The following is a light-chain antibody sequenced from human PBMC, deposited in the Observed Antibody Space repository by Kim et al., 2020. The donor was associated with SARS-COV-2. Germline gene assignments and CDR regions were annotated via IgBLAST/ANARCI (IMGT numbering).Light chain of an antibody. CDR1: QSVSSY. J-gene: IGKJ2*01. CDR2: DAS. V-gene: IGKV3-11*01. Sequence: PSALALPHLQRAPHSCRASQSVSSYLAWYQQKPSQAPRLLIYDASNRATRIPARFSGSGSGTDFTLTISSLEPEDFAVYYCQKTYTFGQGTKLEI. CDR3: QKTYT.